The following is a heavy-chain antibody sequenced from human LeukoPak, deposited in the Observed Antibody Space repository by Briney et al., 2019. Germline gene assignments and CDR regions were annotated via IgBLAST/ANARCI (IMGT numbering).Heavy chain of an antibody. J-gene: IGHJ4*02. V-gene: IGHV5-51*01. D-gene: IGHD1-26*01. Sequence: GESLKISCKGSGYSFASYWIGWVRQVPGKGLGWMGIIFPGDSDTRYSPSFQGQVTISVDKSISTAYLQWSSLMASDTAKYYCARQSGSYRSGIDYWGKGTLVTVSS. CDR3: ARQSGSYRSGIDY. CDR1: GYSFASYW. CDR2: IFPGDSDT.